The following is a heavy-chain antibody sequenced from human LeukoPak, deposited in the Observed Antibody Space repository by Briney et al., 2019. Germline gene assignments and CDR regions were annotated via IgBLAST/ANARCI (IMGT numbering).Heavy chain of an antibody. J-gene: IGHJ4*02. D-gene: IGHD3-10*01. CDR1: GFTFRSYW. Sequence: GGSLRLSCAASGFTFRSYWMSWVRQAPGKGLEWVANIKEDGTVKYYVESVKGRFTISRDNAKNSLYLQMNSLRAEDTAVYYCATAITMFDYWGQGTLVTVSS. CDR2: IKEDGTVK. V-gene: IGHV3-7*02. CDR3: ATAITMFDY.